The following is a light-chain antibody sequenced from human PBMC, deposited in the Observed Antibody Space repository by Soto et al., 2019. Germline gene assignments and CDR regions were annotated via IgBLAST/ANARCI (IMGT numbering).Light chain of an antibody. CDR2: EAS. J-gene: IGKJ1*01. V-gene: IGKV1-5*03. Sequence: DIQMTPSPSTLSASVGDRVTITCRASQSISSWLAWYQQKPGKAPKLLIFEASSLENGVPSRFSGSGSGTEYTLTISSLQPDDFATYYGPQYDSYRETFGQGTKVEIK. CDR1: QSISSW. CDR3: PQYDSYRET.